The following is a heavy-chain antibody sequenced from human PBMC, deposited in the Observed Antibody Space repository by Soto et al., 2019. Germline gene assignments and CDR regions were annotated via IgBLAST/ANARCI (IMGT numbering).Heavy chain of an antibody. CDR3: AREDTRCRGGICYSGYHYGMDV. CDR2: ISHSSNTK. Sequence: GGSLRLSCAASGFSFSNYNMNWVRRAPGKGLEWVSFISHSSNTKYYVDSVKGRFTISRDNAKNSLFLQMNSLRDEDTAVYYCAREDTRCRGGICYSGYHYGMDVWGQGTTVTVSS. CDR1: GFSFSNYN. V-gene: IGHV3-48*02. D-gene: IGHD2-15*01. J-gene: IGHJ6*02.